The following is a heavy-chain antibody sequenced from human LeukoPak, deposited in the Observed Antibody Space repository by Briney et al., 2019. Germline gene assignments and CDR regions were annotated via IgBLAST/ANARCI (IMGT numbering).Heavy chain of an antibody. Sequence: PGGSLRLSCAASGFTFSSYSMNWVRQAPGKGLEWVSYISSSSSTIYYADSVKGRFTISRDNAKNSLYLQMNSLRAEDTAVYYCARGSLFNCRSTSCTSYWGQGTLVTVSS. J-gene: IGHJ4*02. CDR3: ARGSLFNCRSTSCTSY. CDR1: GFTFSSYS. CDR2: ISSSSSTI. D-gene: IGHD2-2*01. V-gene: IGHV3-48*01.